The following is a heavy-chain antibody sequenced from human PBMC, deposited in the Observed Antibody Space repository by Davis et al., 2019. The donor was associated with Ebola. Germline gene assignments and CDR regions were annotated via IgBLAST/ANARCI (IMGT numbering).Heavy chain of an antibody. CDR2: ISGSGGST. V-gene: IGHV3-23*01. Sequence: PGGSLRLSCAASGFTFSSYAMSWVRQAPGKGLEWVSAISGSGGSTYYADSVKGRFTISRDNAKNSLYLQMNSLRAEDTAVYYCARALWYSSSPDYWGQGTLVTVSS. CDR1: GFTFSSYA. CDR3: ARALWYSSSPDY. J-gene: IGHJ4*02. D-gene: IGHD6-6*01.